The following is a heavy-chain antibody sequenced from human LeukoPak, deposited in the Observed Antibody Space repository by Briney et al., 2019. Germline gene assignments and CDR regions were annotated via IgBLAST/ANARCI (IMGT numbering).Heavy chain of an antibody. V-gene: IGHV3-7*03. CDR1: GFSLSGYW. J-gene: IGHJ2*01. CDR3: ARARWFGEPAPHWYFDL. Sequence: GGSLRLSCAASGFSLSGYWMTWVRQAPGKGLEWVANISRDGSQKNHVDSVQGRFTISRDNAKNSLYLRMNSLRAEDTAVYYCARARWFGEPAPHWYFDLWGRGTLVTVSS. D-gene: IGHD3-10*01. CDR2: ISRDGSQK.